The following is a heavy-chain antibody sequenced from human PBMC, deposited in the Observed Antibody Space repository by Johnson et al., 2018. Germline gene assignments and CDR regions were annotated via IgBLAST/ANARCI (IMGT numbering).Heavy chain of an antibody. CDR3: AKVAAAAGSYYGIDV. V-gene: IGHV3-9*01. CDR1: GFTFKDYA. J-gene: IGHJ6*02. D-gene: IGHD6-13*01. Sequence: VQLVQSGGGFVQPGKSLRLSCAASGFTFKDYAMHWVRQRPGKGLEWVPGVHWNNVSIGYADSVKGRFTISRDNAKNSLYLPLNSLRPEDTALYYGAKVAAAAGSYYGIDVWGQGTTVTVSS. CDR2: VHWNNVSI.